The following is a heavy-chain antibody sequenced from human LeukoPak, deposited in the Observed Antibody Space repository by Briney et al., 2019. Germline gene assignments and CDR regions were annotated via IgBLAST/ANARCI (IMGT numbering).Heavy chain of an antibody. CDR1: GYTFTGYY. CDR2: IDPNTGGS. J-gene: IGHJ4*02. D-gene: IGHD3-10*01. V-gene: IGHV1-2*02. CDR3: ARDSGERGSGSYLIAY. Sequence: GASVKVSCKASGYTFTGYYMHWVRQAPGKGLEWMRWIDPNTGGSNYAQKFQGRVTMTRDTYISKAYMELSRLRSDDTAVYYCARDSGERGSGSYLIAYWGQGTLVTVSS.